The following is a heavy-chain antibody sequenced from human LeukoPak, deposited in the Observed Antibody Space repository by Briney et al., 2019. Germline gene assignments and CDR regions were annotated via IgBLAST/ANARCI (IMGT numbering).Heavy chain of an antibody. D-gene: IGHD6-19*01. CDR3: ARAYSSGSPFDY. CDR2: ISSSGSTI. J-gene: IGHJ4*02. Sequence: GGSLRLSCAASGFTFSSYEMNWVRQAPGKGLEWVPYISSSGSTIYYADSVKGRFTISRDNAKNSLYLQMNSLRAEDMAVYYCARAYSSGSPFDYWGQGTLVTVSS. V-gene: IGHV3-48*03. CDR1: GFTFSSYE.